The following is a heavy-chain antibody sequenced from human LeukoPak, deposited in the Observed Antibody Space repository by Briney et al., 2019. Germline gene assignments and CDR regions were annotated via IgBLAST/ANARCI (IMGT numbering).Heavy chain of an antibody. V-gene: IGHV3-23*01. CDR2: ISGSGSAT. CDR3: AKDRVVATGIGEFDY. Sequence: GGSLRLSCAASGFTFRSYAMNWVRQAPGKGLEWVSAISGSGSATYYADSVKGRFTISRDSSRNTLYLHMNSLRGEDTAVYYCAKDRVVATGIGEFDYWGQGTLVTVSS. D-gene: IGHD6-13*01. J-gene: IGHJ4*02. CDR1: GFTFRSYA.